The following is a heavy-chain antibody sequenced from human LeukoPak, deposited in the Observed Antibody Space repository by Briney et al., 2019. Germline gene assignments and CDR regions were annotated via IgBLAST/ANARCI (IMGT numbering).Heavy chain of an antibody. V-gene: IGHV3-53*01. J-gene: IGHJ4*02. CDR3: ARGYCSGGSCCMGGWDY. CDR2: IYANGIT. D-gene: IGHD2-15*01. CDR1: DFTVSSNY. Sequence: GGSLRLSCAASDFTVSSNYMSWVRQAPGKGLEWVSVIYANGITYYADSVKGRFTISRDNSKNTLYLQMNSLRAEDTAVYYCARGYCSGGSCCMGGWDYWGQGTLVTVSS.